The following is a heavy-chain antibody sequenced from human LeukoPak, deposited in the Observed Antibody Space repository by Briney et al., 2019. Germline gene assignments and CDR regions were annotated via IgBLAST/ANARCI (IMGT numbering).Heavy chain of an antibody. J-gene: IGHJ4*02. Sequence: GALKLPLAASGFPFRSYAMHWGRPAPGKGPEGVAGISYDGSNKYYADSVKGRFTISRDNSKNTLYLQMNSLRAEDTAVYYCARSITDYGGNSYFDYWGQGTLVTVSS. CDR1: GFPFRSYA. V-gene: IGHV3-30*04. D-gene: IGHD4-23*01. CDR3: ARSITDYGGNSYFDY. CDR2: ISYDGSNK.